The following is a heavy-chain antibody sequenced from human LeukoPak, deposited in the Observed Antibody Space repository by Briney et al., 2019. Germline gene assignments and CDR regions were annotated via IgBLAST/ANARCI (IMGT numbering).Heavy chain of an antibody. CDR2: ISAYNGNT. V-gene: IGHV1-18*04. Sequence: ASVKVSCKASGYTFTSYGISWVRQAPGQGLEWMGWISAYNGNTNYAQKLQGRVTMTTDTSTSTAYMELRSLRSDDTAVYYCARGHDIVVVPAARDAFDIWGQGTMVTVSS. J-gene: IGHJ3*02. CDR1: GYTFTSYG. D-gene: IGHD2-2*01. CDR3: ARGHDIVVVPAARDAFDI.